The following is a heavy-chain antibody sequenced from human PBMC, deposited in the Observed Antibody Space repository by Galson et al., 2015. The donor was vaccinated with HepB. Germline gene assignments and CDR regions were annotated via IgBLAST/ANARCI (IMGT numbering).Heavy chain of an antibody. CDR1: GGSFSGYY. V-gene: IGHV4-34*01. J-gene: IGHJ5*02. Sequence: LSLTCAVSGGSFSGYYWSWIRQPPGTGLEWIGEINHSGSTNYNPSLKSRVTISVDPSKNQFSLKLSSVTAADTAVYYCAIGPVVVAATVWGNWFDPWGQGTLVTVSS. CDR2: INHSGST. CDR3: AIGPVVVAATVWGNWFDP. D-gene: IGHD2-15*01.